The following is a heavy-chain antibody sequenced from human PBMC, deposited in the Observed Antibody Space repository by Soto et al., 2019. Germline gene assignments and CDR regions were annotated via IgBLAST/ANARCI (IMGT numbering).Heavy chain of an antibody. V-gene: IGHV3-21*01. D-gene: IGHD1-26*01. Sequence: EVQLVESGGGLVKPGGSLRLSCAASGFTFSSYSMNWVRQAPGKGLEWVSSISSSSSYIYYADSVKGPFTISRDNAKNSLYLQMNSLRAEDTAVYYCARDLEWELGWYYFDYWGQGTLVTVSS. CDR2: ISSSSSYI. CDR3: ARDLEWELGWYYFDY. J-gene: IGHJ4*02. CDR1: GFTFSSYS.